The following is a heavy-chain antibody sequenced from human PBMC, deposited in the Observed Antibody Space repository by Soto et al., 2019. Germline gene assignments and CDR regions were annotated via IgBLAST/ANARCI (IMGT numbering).Heavy chain of an antibody. J-gene: IGHJ4*02. D-gene: IGHD3-10*01. Sequence: RGSLRLSCAASGVNLSDYWMSLVRQAPGKGLEWVANIKLDGSEKYYVDSLKGRFTISRDNAENSLYLQMHSLRVEDTAVYYCAREGAYYYGSRGYADFDYWGQGIVVTVSS. V-gene: IGHV3-7*01. CDR3: AREGAYYYGSRGYADFDY. CDR1: GVNLSDYW. CDR2: IKLDGSEK.